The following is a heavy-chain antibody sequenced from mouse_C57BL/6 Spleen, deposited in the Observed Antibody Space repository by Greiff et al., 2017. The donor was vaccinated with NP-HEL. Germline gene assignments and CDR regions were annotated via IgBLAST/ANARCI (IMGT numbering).Heavy chain of an antibody. CDR1: GFTFSSYT. D-gene: IGHD2-4*01. J-gene: IGHJ4*01. CDR3: ARRYYDYDPHYAMDY. V-gene: IGHV5-9*01. Sequence: EVHLVESGGGLVKPGGSLKLSCAASGFTFSSYTMSWVRQTPEKRLEWVATISGGGGNTYYPDSVKGRFTISRDNAKNTLYLQMSSLRSEDTALYYCARRYYDYDPHYAMDYWGQGTSVTVSS. CDR2: ISGGGGNT.